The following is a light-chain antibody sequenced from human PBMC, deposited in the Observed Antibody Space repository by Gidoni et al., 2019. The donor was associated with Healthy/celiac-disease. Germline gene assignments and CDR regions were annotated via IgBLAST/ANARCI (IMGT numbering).Light chain of an antibody. CDR2: GAS. V-gene: IGKV3-15*01. CDR1: QSVSSN. CDR3: QQYNKWPPWT. Sequence: DIVMTQSPATLSVSPGERATLSCRASQSVSSNLAWYQQKPGQAPRLLIYGASTRATGIPARFSGSGSGTEFTLTISSLQSEDFAVYYCQQYNKWPPWTFGQGTKVEIK. J-gene: IGKJ1*01.